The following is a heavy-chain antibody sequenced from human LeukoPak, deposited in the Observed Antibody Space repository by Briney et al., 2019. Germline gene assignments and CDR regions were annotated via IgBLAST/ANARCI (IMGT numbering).Heavy chain of an antibody. V-gene: IGHV4-34*01. D-gene: IGHD3-10*01. J-gene: IGHJ4*02. CDR2: INHSGST. Sequence: GSLRLSCAASGFTFSSYGMSWVRQAPGKGLEWIGEINHSGSTNYNPSLKSRVTISVDTSENQFSLKLSSVTAADTAVYYCARPSPWFGDPYWGQGTLVTVSS. CDR1: GFTFSSYG. CDR3: ARPSPWFGDPY.